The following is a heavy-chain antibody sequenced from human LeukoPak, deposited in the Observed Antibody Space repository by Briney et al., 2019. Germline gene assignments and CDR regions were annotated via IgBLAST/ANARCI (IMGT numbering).Heavy chain of an antibody. CDR3: ARRSLRLAPDFDY. CDR2: ISGSGSTT. CDR1: GFALSAYA. Sequence: GGSLRLSCAASGFALSAYAMGWVRQAPGKGLEWVSAISGSGSTTYYADSVKGRFTISRDNSKNTLYLQVNSPRAEDTAVYYCARRSLRLAPDFDYWGQGTLVTVSS. J-gene: IGHJ4*02. D-gene: IGHD5/OR15-5a*01. V-gene: IGHV3-23*01.